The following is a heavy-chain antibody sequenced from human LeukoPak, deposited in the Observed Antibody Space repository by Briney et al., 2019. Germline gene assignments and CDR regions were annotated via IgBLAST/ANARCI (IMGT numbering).Heavy chain of an antibody. CDR2: IYTSGST. Sequence: SETLSLTCTVSGGSISSYYWSWIRQPAGKGLEWIGRIYTSGSTNYNPSLKSRVTMSVDTSKNQFSLKLSSVTAADTAVYYCARVRGGYGSYYYYYYMDVWGKGTTVTVSS. V-gene: IGHV4-4*07. J-gene: IGHJ6*03. CDR1: GGSISSYY. CDR3: ARVRGGYGSYYYYYYMDV. D-gene: IGHD5-12*01.